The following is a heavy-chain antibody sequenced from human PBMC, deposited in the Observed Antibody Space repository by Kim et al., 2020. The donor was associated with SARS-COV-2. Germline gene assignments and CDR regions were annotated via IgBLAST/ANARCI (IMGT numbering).Heavy chain of an antibody. J-gene: IGHJ6*02. CDR3: AKDSVPTYCSGGSCYSGYDHYYCMDV. V-gene: IGHV3-23*01. CDR2: ISGSGGST. D-gene: IGHD2-15*01. Sequence: GGSLRLSCAASGFTFSSYAMSWVRQAPGKGLEWVSAISGSGGSTYYADSVKGRFTISRDNSKNTLYLQINSLRAEDTAVYYCAKDSVPTYCSGGSCYSGYDHYYCMDVLGQGTTVTVSS. CDR1: GFTFSSYA.